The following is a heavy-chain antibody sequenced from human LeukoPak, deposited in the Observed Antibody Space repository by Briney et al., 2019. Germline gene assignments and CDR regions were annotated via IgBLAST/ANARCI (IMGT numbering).Heavy chain of an antibody. D-gene: IGHD2-15*01. CDR3: ARPLRCSGGSCYYYYGMDV. CDR1: GYSFTSHW. CDR2: IDPSDSYT. J-gene: IGHJ6*04. V-gene: IGHV5-10-1*01. Sequence: GESLKISCKGSGYSFTSHWISWVRQMPGKGLEWMGRIDPSDSYTNYSPSFQGHVTISADKSISTAYLQWSSLKASDTAMYYCARPLRCSGGSCYYYYGMDVWGKGTTVTVSS.